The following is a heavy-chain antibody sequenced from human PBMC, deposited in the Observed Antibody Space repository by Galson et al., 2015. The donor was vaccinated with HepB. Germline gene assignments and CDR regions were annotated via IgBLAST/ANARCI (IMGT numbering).Heavy chain of an antibody. CDR1: GFTLSSYS. CDR3: ASGGREQQWLVRHLDY. D-gene: IGHD6-19*01. Sequence: SLRLSCAASGFTLSSYSMNWVRQAPGKGLEWVSSISSSTSYIYYADSVKGRFTISRDNAKNSLFPQMNSLRAENTAVYYCASGGREQQWLVRHLDYWDQGTLVTVSS. CDR2: ISSSTSYI. J-gene: IGHJ4*02. V-gene: IGHV3-21*01.